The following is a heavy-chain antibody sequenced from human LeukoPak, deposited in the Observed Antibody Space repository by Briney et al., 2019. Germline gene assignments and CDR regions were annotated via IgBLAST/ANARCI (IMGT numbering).Heavy chain of an antibody. J-gene: IGHJ5*02. Sequence: SVKVSCKASGGTFSSYAISWVRQAPGQGLEWMGGIIPIFGTANYAQKFQGRVTITADESTSTAYMELSSLRSEDTAVYYCASEVTRYCSSTSCFNWFDPWGQGTLVTVSS. CDR2: IIPIFGTA. D-gene: IGHD2-2*01. CDR1: GGTFSSYA. CDR3: ASEVTRYCSSTSCFNWFDP. V-gene: IGHV1-69*13.